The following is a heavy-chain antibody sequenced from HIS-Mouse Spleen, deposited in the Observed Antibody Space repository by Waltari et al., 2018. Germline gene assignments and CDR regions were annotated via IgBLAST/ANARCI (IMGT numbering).Heavy chain of an antibody. J-gene: IGHJ2*01. Sequence: QLQLQESGPGLVKPSETLSLTCTVSGGSISSSRYYWGWIRQPPGKGLGWSGSIYYSGSTYYNPSLKSRVTISVDTSKNQFSLKLSSVTAADTAVYYCAREIPYSSSWYDWYFDLWGRGTLVTVSS. CDR1: GGSISSSRYY. CDR3: AREIPYSSSWYDWYFDL. CDR2: IYYSGST. D-gene: IGHD6-13*01. V-gene: IGHV4-39*07.